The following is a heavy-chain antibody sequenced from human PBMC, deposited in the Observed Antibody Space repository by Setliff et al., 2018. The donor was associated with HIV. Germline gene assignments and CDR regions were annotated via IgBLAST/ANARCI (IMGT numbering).Heavy chain of an antibody. J-gene: IGHJ4*02. D-gene: IGHD2-15*01. CDR3: ASEATDCSGGSCLSGSDY. CDR2: ISSSGSTI. V-gene: IGHV3-48*03. CDR1: GFTLSSYE. Sequence: GGSLRLSCAASGFTLSSYEMNWVRQAPGKGLEWVSYISSSGSTIYYADSVKGRFTISRDNAKNSLYLQMNSLRAEDTAVYYCASEATDCSGGSCLSGSDYWGQGTLVTVSS.